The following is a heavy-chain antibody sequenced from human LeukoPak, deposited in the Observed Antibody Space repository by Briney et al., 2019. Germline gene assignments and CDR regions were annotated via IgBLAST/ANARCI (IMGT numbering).Heavy chain of an antibody. D-gene: IGHD4/OR15-4a*01. V-gene: IGHV1-2*02. CDR2: VNPNSGGT. CDR1: GYTFTGYY. J-gene: IGHJ6*03. CDR3: ARDGDYGYYYMDV. Sequence: ASVKVSCKASGYTFTGYYMHWVRQAPGQGLEWMGWVNPNSGGTNYAQKFQGRVTMTRDTSISTAYMELSRLRSDDTAVYYCARDGDYGYYYMDVWGKGTTVTVSS.